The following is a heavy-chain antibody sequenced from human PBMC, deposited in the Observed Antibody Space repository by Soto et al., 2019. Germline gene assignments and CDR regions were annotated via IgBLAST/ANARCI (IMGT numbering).Heavy chain of an antibody. D-gene: IGHD2-8*01. V-gene: IGHV1-69*01. CDR1: GGTFSSYA. J-gene: IGHJ6*02. CDR2: IIPIFGTA. Sequence: QVQLVQSGAEVKKPGSSVKVSCKASGGTFSSYAISWVRQAPGQGLEWMGGIIPIFGTANYAQKFQGRVTITADESTSTAYMELSSLRSEDTAVYYCARPAGDEVSYYYYGMDVWGQGTTVTVSS. CDR3: ARPAGDEVSYYYYGMDV.